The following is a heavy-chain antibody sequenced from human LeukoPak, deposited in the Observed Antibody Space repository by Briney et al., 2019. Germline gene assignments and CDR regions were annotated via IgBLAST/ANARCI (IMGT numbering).Heavy chain of an antibody. CDR3: AQYYSGSYVMAFDI. D-gene: IGHD1-26*01. CDR1: GTSISLSNW. Sequence: SETLSLTCAVSGTSISLSNWWTWFRQPPGKGLGWIGEIYHSGTTNYNPSLKSRVTISVDTSKNQFPLKLSSVTAADTAVYYCAQYYSGSYVMAFDIWGQGTMVTVSS. CDR2: IYHSGTT. J-gene: IGHJ3*02. V-gene: IGHV4-4*02.